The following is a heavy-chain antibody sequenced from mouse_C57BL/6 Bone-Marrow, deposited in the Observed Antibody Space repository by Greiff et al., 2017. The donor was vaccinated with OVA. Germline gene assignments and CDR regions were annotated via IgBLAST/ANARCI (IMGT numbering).Heavy chain of an antibody. Sequence: EVKLVESGGGLVKPGGSLKLSCAASGFTFSDYGMHWVRQAPEKGLEWVAYISSGSSTIYYADTVKGRFTISRDNAKNTLFLQMTSLRSEDTAMYYCARPLYYYGSSNYAMDYWGQGTSVTVSS. V-gene: IGHV5-17*01. D-gene: IGHD1-1*01. J-gene: IGHJ4*01. CDR3: ARPLYYYGSSNYAMDY. CDR2: ISSGSSTI. CDR1: GFTFSDYG.